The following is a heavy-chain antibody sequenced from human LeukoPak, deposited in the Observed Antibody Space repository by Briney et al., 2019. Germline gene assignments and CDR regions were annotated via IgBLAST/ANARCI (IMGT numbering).Heavy chain of an antibody. Sequence: KVSCKASGGTFSSYAISWVRQAPGQGLEWMGGIIPIFGTINYAQKFQGRVTITADESTSTAYMELSSLRSEDTAVYYCARDPLPVMGYDFWGFDYWGQGTLVTVSS. CDR3: ARDPLPVMGYDFWGFDY. CDR2: IIPIFGTI. V-gene: IGHV1-69*01. J-gene: IGHJ4*02. D-gene: IGHD3-3*01. CDR1: GGTFSSYA.